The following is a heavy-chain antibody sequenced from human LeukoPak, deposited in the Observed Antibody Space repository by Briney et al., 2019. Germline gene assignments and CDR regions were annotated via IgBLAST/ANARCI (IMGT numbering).Heavy chain of an antibody. V-gene: IGHV3-21*01. CDR1: GFTFSSYS. J-gene: IGHJ6*02. CDR3: AGDAPSSSWYDPYYYYGMDV. D-gene: IGHD6-13*01. CDR2: ISSSSSYI. Sequence: PGRSLRLSCAASGFTFSSYSMNWVRQAPGKWLEWVSSISSSSSYIYYADPVKGRFTISRDNAKNSLYLQMNSLRAEDTAVYYCAGDAPSSSWYDPYYYYGMDVWGQGTTVTVSS.